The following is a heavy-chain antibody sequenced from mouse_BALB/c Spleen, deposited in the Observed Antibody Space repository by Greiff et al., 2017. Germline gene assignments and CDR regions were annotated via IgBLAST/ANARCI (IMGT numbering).Heavy chain of an antibody. D-gene: IGHD6-5*01. J-gene: IGHJ3*01. V-gene: IGHV5-6-5*01. Sequence: DVMLVESGGGLVKPGGSLKLSCAASGFTFSSYAMSWVRQTPEKRLEWVASISSGGSTYYPDSVKGRFTISRDNARNILYLQMSSLRSEDTAMYYCARGDGLWAWFAYWGQGTLVTVSA. CDR3: ARGDGLWAWFAY. CDR2: ISSGGST. CDR1: GFTFSSYA.